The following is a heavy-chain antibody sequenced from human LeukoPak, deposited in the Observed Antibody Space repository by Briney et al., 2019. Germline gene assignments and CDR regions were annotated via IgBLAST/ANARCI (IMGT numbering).Heavy chain of an antibody. CDR3: ATLRVDTAMGEDY. CDR2: IYYSGST. V-gene: IGHV4-61*08. J-gene: IGHJ4*02. Sequence: SQTLSLTCTVSGGSISSGGYNWSWIRQPPGKGLEWIGYIYYSGSTNYNPSLKSRVTTSVDTSKNQFTLKLSSVTAADTAVYYCATLRVDTAMGEDYWGQGTLVTVSS. CDR1: GGSISSGGYN. D-gene: IGHD5-18*01.